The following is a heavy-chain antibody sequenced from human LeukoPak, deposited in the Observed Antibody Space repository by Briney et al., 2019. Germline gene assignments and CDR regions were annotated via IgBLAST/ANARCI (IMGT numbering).Heavy chain of an antibody. CDR2: IIPIFGTA. V-gene: IGHV1-69*06. D-gene: IGHD2-15*01. Sequence: ASVKVSCKASGGTFSSYAISWVRQAPGQGLEWMGGIIPIFGTANYAQKFQGRVTITADKSTSTAYMEMSSLRSEDTAVYYCASCSGGSCYRHDYWGQGTLVTVSS. CDR1: GGTFSSYA. J-gene: IGHJ4*02. CDR3: ASCSGGSCYRHDY.